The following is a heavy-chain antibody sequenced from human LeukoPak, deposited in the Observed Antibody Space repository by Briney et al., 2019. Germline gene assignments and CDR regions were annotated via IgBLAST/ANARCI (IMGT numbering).Heavy chain of an antibody. Sequence: SQTLSLTCIVSGGSISSGAYYWSWIRQPPGKGLEWIGYIYYTGGTYYNPSLKSRLTISLDTSKSQFSLKLSSVTAADTAVYYCARGPKGSIDYWGQGTLVTVSS. CDR2: IYYTGGT. V-gene: IGHV4-31*03. J-gene: IGHJ4*02. CDR3: ARGPKGSIDY. CDR1: GGSISSGAYY.